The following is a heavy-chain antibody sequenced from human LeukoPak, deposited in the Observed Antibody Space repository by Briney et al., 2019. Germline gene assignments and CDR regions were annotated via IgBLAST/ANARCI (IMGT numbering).Heavy chain of an antibody. J-gene: IGHJ4*02. V-gene: IGHV4-34*01. CDR1: GGSFSGYY. CDR3: ARARKLGRNFDY. D-gene: IGHD7-27*01. CDR2: INHSGST. Sequence: SETLSLTCAVCGGSFSGYYWSWIRQPPGKGLEWIGEINHSGSTNYNPSLKSRVTISVDTSKNQFSLKLSSVTAADTAVYYCARARKLGRNFDYWGQGTLVTVSS.